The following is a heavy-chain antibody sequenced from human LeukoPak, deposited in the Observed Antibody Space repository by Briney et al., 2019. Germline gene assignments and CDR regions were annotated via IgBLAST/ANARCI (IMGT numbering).Heavy chain of an antibody. Sequence: GGSLRLSCAASGFTFSGYAMSWVRQAPGKGLEWVSAISGSGGRTYYADSVKGRVTISRDNSKNTLYLQMNSLRAEDTAVYYCAKDQMTTVTTLDYWGQGNLVTVSS. CDR3: AKDQMTTVTTLDY. J-gene: IGHJ4*02. CDR1: GFTFSGYA. D-gene: IGHD4-17*01. V-gene: IGHV3-23*01. CDR2: ISGSGGRT.